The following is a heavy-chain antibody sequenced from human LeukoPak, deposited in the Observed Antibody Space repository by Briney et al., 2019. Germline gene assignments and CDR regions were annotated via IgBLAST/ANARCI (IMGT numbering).Heavy chain of an antibody. V-gene: IGHV1-2*02. CDR2: INPNSGGT. Sequence: ASVKVSCKASGYTFTGYYMHWVRQAPGQGLEWMGWINPNSGGTNYAQKLQGRVTMSRDTSISTAYMDLNRLRSDDTAVYYCARDLDSSGWSHFQHWGQGTLVTVSS. CDR3: ARDLDSSGWSHFQH. CDR1: GYTFTGYY. D-gene: IGHD6-19*01. J-gene: IGHJ1*01.